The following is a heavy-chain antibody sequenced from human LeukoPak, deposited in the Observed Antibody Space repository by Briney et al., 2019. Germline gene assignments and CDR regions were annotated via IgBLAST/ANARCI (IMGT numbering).Heavy chain of an antibody. CDR3: ARFSSRDPRTLDY. V-gene: IGHV1-2*02. D-gene: IGHD2-2*01. J-gene: IGHJ4*02. Sequence: GASVKVSCKASGYTFTGYYMHWVRQAPGQGLEWMGWINPNSGGTNYAQKFQGRVTMTRDTSISTAYMELSRLRSDDTAVYYCARFSSRDPRTLDYWGQGTLVTVSS. CDR2: INPNSGGT. CDR1: GYTFTGYY.